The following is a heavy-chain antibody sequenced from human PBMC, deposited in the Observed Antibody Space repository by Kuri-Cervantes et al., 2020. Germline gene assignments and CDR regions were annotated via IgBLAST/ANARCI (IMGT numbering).Heavy chain of an antibody. CDR1: GFTFSDYY. CDR2: ISSSGSTM. Sequence: GGSLRLSCSASGFTFSDYYMSWIRQAPGKGLEWVSYISSSGSTMYYADSVKGRFTISRDNAKNSLYLQMNCLRAEDTAVYYCARPSGSYSLLDAFDIWGQGTMVTVSS. V-gene: IGHV3-11*01. CDR3: ARPSGSYSLLDAFDI. J-gene: IGHJ3*02. D-gene: IGHD1-26*01.